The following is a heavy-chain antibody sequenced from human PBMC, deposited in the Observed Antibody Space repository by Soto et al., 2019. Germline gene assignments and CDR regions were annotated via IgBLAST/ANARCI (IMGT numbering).Heavy chain of an antibody. J-gene: IGHJ5*02. CDR1: GFTFSSYA. CDR2: ISGSGGST. D-gene: IGHD3-3*01. CDR3: AKDQRGYDFWSGYYTPWFDP. V-gene: IGHV3-23*01. Sequence: EVQLLESGGGLVQPGGSLRLSCAASGFTFSSYAMSWVRQAPGKGLEWVSAISGSGGSTYYADSVKGRFTISRDNSKNTLYLQMNSLRAEDTAVYYCAKDQRGYDFWSGYYTPWFDPWGQGTLVTVSS.